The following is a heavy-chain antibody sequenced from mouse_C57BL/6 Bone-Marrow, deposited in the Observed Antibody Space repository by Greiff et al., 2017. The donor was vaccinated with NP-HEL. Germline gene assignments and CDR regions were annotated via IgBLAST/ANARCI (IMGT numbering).Heavy chain of an antibody. CDR1: GFTFSDYY. Sequence: EVNLVESGGGLVQPGGSLKLSCAASGFTFSDYYMYWVRQTPEKRLEWVAYLSNGGGSTYYPDTVKGRFTISRDNAKNTLYLQMSRLKSEDTAMYYCARHEGSYFDYWGQGTTLTVSS. CDR2: LSNGGGST. J-gene: IGHJ2*01. V-gene: IGHV5-12*01. CDR3: ARHEGSYFDY.